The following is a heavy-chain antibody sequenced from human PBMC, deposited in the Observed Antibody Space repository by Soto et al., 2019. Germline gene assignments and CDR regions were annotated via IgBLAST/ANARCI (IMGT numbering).Heavy chain of an antibody. D-gene: IGHD1-1*01. CDR1: GFTFSDYY. J-gene: IGHJ4*02. CDR2: ITSDGSPI. Sequence: GGSLRLSWAASGFTFSDYYMSWVRQAPGKGLEWVSYITSDGSPIYYADSVRGRFTISRDSAKNSVSLQMNSLRAEDTAMYYCAGGEMSTISFDYWGQGTLVTVSS. CDR3: AGGEMSTISFDY. V-gene: IGHV3-11*01.